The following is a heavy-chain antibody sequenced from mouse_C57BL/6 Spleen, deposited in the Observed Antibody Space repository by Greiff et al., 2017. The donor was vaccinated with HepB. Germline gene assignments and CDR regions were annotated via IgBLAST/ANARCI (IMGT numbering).Heavy chain of an antibody. Sequence: EVKLMESGPGMVKPSQSLSLTCTVTGYSITSGYDWHWIRHFPGNKLEWMGYISYSGSTNYNPSLKSRISITHDTSKNHFFLKLNSVTTEDTATYYCARGRDYYGFAYWGQGTLVTVSA. V-gene: IGHV3-1*01. CDR2: ISYSGST. CDR1: GYSITSGYD. J-gene: IGHJ3*01. D-gene: IGHD1-1*01. CDR3: ARGRDYYGFAY.